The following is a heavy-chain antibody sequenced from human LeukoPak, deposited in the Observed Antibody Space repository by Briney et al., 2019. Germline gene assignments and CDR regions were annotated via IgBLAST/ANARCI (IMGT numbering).Heavy chain of an antibody. Sequence: SETLSLTCTVSGGSISSYYWSWLRQPAGKGLEWFGRIYTSGSTNYNPSLKSRVTMSVDTSKNQFSLKLSSVTAADTAVYYCASASSSSVGIDYWGQGTLVTVSS. V-gene: IGHV4-4*07. CDR2: IYTSGST. CDR3: ASASSSSVGIDY. CDR1: GGSISSYY. J-gene: IGHJ4*02. D-gene: IGHD6-6*01.